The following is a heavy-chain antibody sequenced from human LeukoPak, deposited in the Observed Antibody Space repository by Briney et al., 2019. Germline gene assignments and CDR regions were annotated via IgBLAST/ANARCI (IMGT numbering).Heavy chain of an antibody. CDR3: ARRAGYFDY. Sequence: HPSETLSLTCAVYGGSFSGYYWSWIRQPPGKGLEWTGEINHSGSTNYNPSLKSRVTISVDTSKNQFSLKLSSVTAADTAVYYCARRAGYFDYWGQGTLVTVSS. D-gene: IGHD6-19*01. V-gene: IGHV4-34*01. J-gene: IGHJ4*02. CDR1: GGSFSGYY. CDR2: INHSGST.